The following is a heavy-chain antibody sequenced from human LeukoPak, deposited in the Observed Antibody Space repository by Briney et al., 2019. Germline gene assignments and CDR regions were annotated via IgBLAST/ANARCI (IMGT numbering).Heavy chain of an antibody. D-gene: IGHD3-3*01. J-gene: IGHJ4*02. V-gene: IGHV4-39*01. CDR2: IFYSGST. Sequence: SETLSLTCTVSGGSISSSSYYWGWIRQPPGKGLEWIGSIFYSGSTYYNPSLQSRVTISVDTSKNQFSLKLSSVTAADTAVYYCARQSQKDGITIFGGWGQGTLVTVSS. CDR1: GGSISSSSYY. CDR3: ARQSQKDGITIFGG.